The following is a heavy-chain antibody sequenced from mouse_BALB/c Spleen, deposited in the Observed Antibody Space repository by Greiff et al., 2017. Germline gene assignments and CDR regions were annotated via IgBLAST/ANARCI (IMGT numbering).Heavy chain of an antibody. J-gene: IGHJ3*01. CDR1: GYAFSSSW. CDR2: IYPGDGDT. V-gene: IGHV1-80*01. Sequence: VQLQQSGAELAKPGASVKISCKASGYAFSSSWMNWVKQRPGQGLEWIGRIYPGDGDTNYNGKFKGKATLTADKSSSTAYMQLSSLTSVDSAVYFCARSNFSWFAYWGQGTLVTVSA. CDR3: ARSNFSWFAY.